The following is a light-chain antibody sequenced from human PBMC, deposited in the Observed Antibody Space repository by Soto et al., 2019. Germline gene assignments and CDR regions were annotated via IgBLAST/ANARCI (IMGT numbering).Light chain of an antibody. Sequence: EIVLTQSPGTLSLSPGARATLSCRASQSVSSNYLAWYQQKPGQAPRLLIYGASRRATDIPDRFSGSGSGTDFTLTISRLEPEDFAVYYCQQYGSSPRTFGQGTKVEIK. V-gene: IGKV3-20*01. CDR1: QSVSSNY. J-gene: IGKJ1*01. CDR3: QQYGSSPRT. CDR2: GAS.